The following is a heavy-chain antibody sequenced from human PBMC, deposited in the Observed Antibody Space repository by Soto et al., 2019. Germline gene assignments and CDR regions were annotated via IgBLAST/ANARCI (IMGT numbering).Heavy chain of an antibody. CDR2: IYKSGTT. CDR3: AAFVGADWYFDL. CDR1: GGSISSGDYY. Sequence: QVQLQESGPGLVKPSETLSLTCTVSGGSISSGDYYWSWIRQPPGTGLEWIGYIYKSGTTFYNPSLTRRVTISLDTSNTQFSLELTSVTAADTAVYYFAAFVGADWYFDLWGRGTLVTVSS. J-gene: IGHJ2*01. V-gene: IGHV4-30-4*01. D-gene: IGHD2-15*01.